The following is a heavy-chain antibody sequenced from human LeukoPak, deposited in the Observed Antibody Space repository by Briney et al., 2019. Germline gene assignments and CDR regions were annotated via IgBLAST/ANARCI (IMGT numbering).Heavy chain of an antibody. CDR1: GGSISNSRSY. CDR3: ARRIGGNYLTYSDY. D-gene: IGHD1-7*01. J-gene: IGHJ4*02. CDR2: MYFSGNT. Sequence: SETLSLTCTVSGGSISNSRSYWGWIRQPPGKGLEWIGNMYFSGNTYYNPSLKSRVTISVDTSKNQFSLKLTSVTAADTAVYYCARRIGGNYLTYSDYWGQGTLVTVSS. V-gene: IGHV4-39*01.